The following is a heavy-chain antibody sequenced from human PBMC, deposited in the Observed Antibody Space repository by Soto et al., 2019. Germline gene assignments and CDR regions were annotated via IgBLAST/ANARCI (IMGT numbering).Heavy chain of an antibody. D-gene: IGHD3-10*01. CDR3: ARTDYGTAYFDP. CDR2: IFYSGTA. CDR1: GDSISSGNHY. J-gene: IGHJ5*02. V-gene: IGHV4-30-4*01. Sequence: SETPSRTSTVSGDSISSGNHYWSWIRQPPGKGLEWIGYIFYSGTAYYNPSLKSRLTISVDTSKNQFSLKLSSVTAADTAVYYCARTDYGTAYFDPWGQGPMVTVSS.